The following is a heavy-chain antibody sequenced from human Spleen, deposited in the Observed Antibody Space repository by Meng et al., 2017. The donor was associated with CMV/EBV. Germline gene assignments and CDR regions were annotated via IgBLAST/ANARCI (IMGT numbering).Heavy chain of an antibody. CDR2: IKKDGSEK. CDR3: ARRLVGATTFDY. D-gene: IGHD1-26*01. Sequence: GESLKISCAASGFTFSNYWMSWVRQAPGKGLEWVANIKKDGSEKYYVDSVKGRFTISRDNAKNSLYLQMNSLRAEDTAVYYCARRLVGATTFDYWGQGTLVTVSS. CDR1: GFTFSNYW. V-gene: IGHV3-7*01. J-gene: IGHJ4*02.